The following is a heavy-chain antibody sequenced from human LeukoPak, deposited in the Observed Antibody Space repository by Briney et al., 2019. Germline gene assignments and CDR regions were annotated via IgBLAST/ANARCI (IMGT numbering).Heavy chain of an antibody. D-gene: IGHD3-22*01. J-gene: IGHJ4*02. CDR3: ARGLYDSSAYYFDC. V-gene: IGHV3-72*01. CDR1: GFTFSDHY. CDR2: SRNKANNYTT. Sequence: PGXSLRLSCAASGFTFSDHYMDWVRQAPGKGLEWVGRSRNKANNYTTEYAASVKGRFTISRDDSKNSLYLQMNSLKTEDTAMYYCARGLYDSSAYYFDCWGQGTLVTVSS.